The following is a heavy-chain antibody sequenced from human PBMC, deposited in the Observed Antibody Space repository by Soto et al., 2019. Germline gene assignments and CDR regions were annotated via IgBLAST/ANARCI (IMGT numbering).Heavy chain of an antibody. CDR1: GFYFSGDW. CDR3: VRAAARGDS. CDR2: INTDGSST. D-gene: IGHD3-10*01. J-gene: IGHJ4*02. Sequence: GGSLRLSCAASGFYFSGDWMHWVRQVPGRGLEWVCRINTDGSSTLYADAVKGQFTNSRHNSKNKLYLQMSSLRAPDTAVYYCVRAAARGDSWGQRTQVTVS. V-gene: IGHV3-74*01.